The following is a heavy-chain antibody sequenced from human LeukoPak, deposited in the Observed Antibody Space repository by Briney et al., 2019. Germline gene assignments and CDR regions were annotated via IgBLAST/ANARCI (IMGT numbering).Heavy chain of an antibody. CDR3: ARETLTFPDF. V-gene: IGHV4-4*07. J-gene: IGHJ4*02. CDR1: GGSLSSYS. CDR2: IYTSGST. D-gene: IGHD3-9*01. Sequence: SETLSLTCTVSGGSLSSYSWSWIRQPAGKGLEWIGHIYTSGSTSYNPSLTSRVSVSLDTSKKQISLKLSSVTAADTAVYYCARETLTFPDFWGQGTLVTVSS.